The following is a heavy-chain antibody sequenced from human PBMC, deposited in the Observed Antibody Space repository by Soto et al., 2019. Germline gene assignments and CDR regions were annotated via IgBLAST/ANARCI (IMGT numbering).Heavy chain of an antibody. J-gene: IGHJ4*02. D-gene: IGHD1-26*01. CDR2: IYYSGST. CDR3: ARRPNLLRSSPDY. CDR1: GGSISSSSYY. Sequence: QLQLQESGPGLVKPSETLSLTCTVSGGSISSSSYYWGWIRQPPGKGLEWIGSIYYSGSTYYNPSLKSRVTISVDTSKNQFSLKLSSVTAADTAVYYCARRPNLLRSSPDYRVQGTLVTVSS. V-gene: IGHV4-39*01.